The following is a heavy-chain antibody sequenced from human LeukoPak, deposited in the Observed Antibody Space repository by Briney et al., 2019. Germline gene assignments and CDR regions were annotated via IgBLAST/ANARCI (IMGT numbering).Heavy chain of an antibody. CDR1: GFTFSSYW. D-gene: IGHD6-19*01. CDR3: ARALAVAGTGY. CDR2: TKEDGSGK. V-gene: IGHV3-7*01. Sequence: GGSLRLSCAGSGFTFSSYWMSWVRQAPGKGLEWVANTKEDGSGKYYVDSVKGRFTISRDNAKNSLYLQMNSLRVEDTAVYYCARALAVAGTGYWGQGTLVTVSS. J-gene: IGHJ4*02.